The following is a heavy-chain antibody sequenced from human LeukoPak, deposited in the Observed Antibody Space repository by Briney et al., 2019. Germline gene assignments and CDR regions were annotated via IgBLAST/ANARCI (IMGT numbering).Heavy chain of an antibody. CDR2: IWYDGSDK. Sequence: GGSLRLSCTASGFTFSSYGIHWVRQAPGKGLEWVAVIWYDGSDKYYADSVKGQFTISRDDSMNTLYLQMNSLRADDAAVYYCARGGNQQWLPREAFDVWGQGTMVTVSS. CDR3: ARGGNQQWLPREAFDV. V-gene: IGHV3-33*01. CDR1: GFTFSSYG. J-gene: IGHJ3*01. D-gene: IGHD6-19*01.